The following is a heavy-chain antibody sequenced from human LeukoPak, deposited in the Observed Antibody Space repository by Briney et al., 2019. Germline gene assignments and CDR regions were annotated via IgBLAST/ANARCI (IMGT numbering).Heavy chain of an antibody. CDR1: GFTFSSYA. V-gene: IGHV3-23*01. J-gene: IGHJ4*02. CDR2: ISGRADST. Sequence: GGSLRLSCAASGFTFSSYAMHWVRQAPGKGLEWVSSISGRADSTYYADSVKGRFTISRDNSKNTLYLQMNNLRAEDTAIYYCAKDLVVEMATIGGLGYWGQGTLVTVSS. CDR3: AKDLVVEMATIGGLGY. D-gene: IGHD5-24*01.